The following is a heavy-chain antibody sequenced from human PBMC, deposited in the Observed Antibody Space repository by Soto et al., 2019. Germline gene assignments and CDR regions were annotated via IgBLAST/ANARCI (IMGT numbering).Heavy chain of an antibody. CDR2: INEDGSST. V-gene: IGHV3-7*01. Sequence: GGSLRLSCAASGFTFSSHWMTWVRQAPGKGLECVANINEDGSSTSYADSVKGRFTISRDNAKNTLYLQMNSLRAEDTAVYYCARDYTEQLPRGYYYYYGMDVWGQGTTVTVSS. CDR3: ARDYTEQLPRGYYYYYGMDV. J-gene: IGHJ6*02. CDR1: GFTFSSHW. D-gene: IGHD6-6*01.